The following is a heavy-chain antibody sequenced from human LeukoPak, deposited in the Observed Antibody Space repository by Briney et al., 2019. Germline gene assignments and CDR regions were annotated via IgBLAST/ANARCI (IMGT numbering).Heavy chain of an antibody. CDR3: ARDFRAEEYYDFWSGNFDY. CDR2: IKQDGSEK. CDR1: GFTFSSYW. Sequence: PGGSLRLSCAASGFTFSSYWMSWVRQAPGKGLEWVANIKQDGSEKYYVDSVKGRFTISRDNAKNSLYLQMNSLRAEDTAMYYCARDFRAEEYYDFWSGNFDYWGQGTLVTVSS. V-gene: IGHV3-7*01. D-gene: IGHD3-3*01. J-gene: IGHJ4*02.